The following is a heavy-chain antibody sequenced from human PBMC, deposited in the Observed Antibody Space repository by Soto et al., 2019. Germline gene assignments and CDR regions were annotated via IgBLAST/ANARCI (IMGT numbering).Heavy chain of an antibody. CDR3: ANALGLYYFDY. V-gene: IGHV1-3*01. CDR2: INAGNGNT. D-gene: IGHD3-16*01. J-gene: IGHJ4*02. Sequence: ASVKVSCKASGYTFTSYAMHWVRQAPGQRLEWMRWINAGNGNTKYSQKFQGRVTITRDTSASTAYMELSSLRSEDTAVYYCANALGLYYFDYWGQGTLVTVSS. CDR1: GYTFTSYA.